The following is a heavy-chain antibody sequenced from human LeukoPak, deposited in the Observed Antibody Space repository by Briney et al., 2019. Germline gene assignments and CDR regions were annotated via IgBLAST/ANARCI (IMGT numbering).Heavy chain of an antibody. CDR1: GGSISSSNYY. J-gene: IGHJ4*02. V-gene: IGHV4-39*01. CDR2: FYYSGST. CDR3: ARHADYKGEDY. Sequence: SETLSLTCTVSGGSISSSNYYWDWICQPPGKGLEWIGSFYYSGSTYYNPSLNSRVTISVDTSNNQFSLKLSSVTAADTAVYYCARHADYKGEDYWGQGTLVTVSS. D-gene: IGHD4-11*01.